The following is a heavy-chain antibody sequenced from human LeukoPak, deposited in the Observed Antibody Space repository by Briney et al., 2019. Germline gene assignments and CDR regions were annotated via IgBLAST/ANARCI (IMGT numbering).Heavy chain of an antibody. Sequence: GGSLRLSCAVSGFTFRSYWMSWVRQAPGKGLEWVANMNEDGNEKYYVDSVKGRFTISRDNGKNSLYLQMNSLRVDDTAVYYCARVSLGPGEDIWGQGTMVTVSS. J-gene: IGHJ3*02. D-gene: IGHD3-10*01. CDR1: GFTFRSYW. CDR3: ARVSLGPGEDI. V-gene: IGHV3-7*01. CDR2: MNEDGNEK.